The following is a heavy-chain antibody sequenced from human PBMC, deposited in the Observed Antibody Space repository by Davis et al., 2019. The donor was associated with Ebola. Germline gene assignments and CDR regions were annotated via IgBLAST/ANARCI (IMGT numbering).Heavy chain of an antibody. J-gene: IGHJ5*02. CDR3: ARGDYGDYSYWFDP. Sequence: PSETLSLTCAVYGGSFSGYYWSWIRQPPGKGLEWIGYIYHSGSTYYNPSLKSRVTISVDRSKNQFSLKLSSVTAADTAVYYCARGDYGDYSYWFDPWGQGTLVTVSS. V-gene: IGHV4-34*01. CDR1: GGSFSGYY. D-gene: IGHD4-17*01. CDR2: IYHSGST.